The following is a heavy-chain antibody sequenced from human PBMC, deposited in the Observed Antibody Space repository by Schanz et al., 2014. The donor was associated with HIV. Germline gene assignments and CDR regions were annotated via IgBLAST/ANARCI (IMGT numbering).Heavy chain of an antibody. J-gene: IGHJ1*01. D-gene: IGHD6-13*01. CDR1: GFTFTSYT. V-gene: IGHV3-23*01. Sequence: EVELLESGGGFLKPGRTLRLSCAASGFTFTSYTMTWVRQSPGRGLEWVSSISDRDGASTYYADSVKGRFTISRDNSKNTVYLQMNSLRAEDTAVYYCAKDTTAAGRGYFQHWGQGTLVTVSS. CDR2: ISDRDGAST. CDR3: AKDTTAAGRGYFQH.